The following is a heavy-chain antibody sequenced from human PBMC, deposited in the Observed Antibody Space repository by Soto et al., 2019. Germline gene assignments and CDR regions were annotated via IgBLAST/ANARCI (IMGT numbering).Heavy chain of an antibody. CDR2: ISGSA. CDR1: RFTFSTYA. D-gene: IGHD5-18*01. V-gene: IGHV3-23*01. J-gene: IGHJ3*02. Sequence: GWSMRLACASCRFTFSTYAMGWVRQAPGKGLEWVSGISGSAYYADAVKGRFTISRDNSKNTLYLQMNSLRAEDTAMYYCAKDKGYSSGDVFDIWGQGTMVTVSS. CDR3: AKDKGYSSGDVFDI.